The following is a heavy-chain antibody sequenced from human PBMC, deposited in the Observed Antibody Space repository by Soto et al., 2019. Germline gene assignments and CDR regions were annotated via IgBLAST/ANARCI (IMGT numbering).Heavy chain of an antibody. D-gene: IGHD3-16*01. Sequence: PSETLSLTCTVSGGSISSSSYYWGWIRQPPGKGLEWIGSIYYSGSTYYNPSLKSRVTISVDTSKNQFSLKLSSVTAADTAVYYCASYAIEDWFDPWGQGTLVTVSS. CDR2: IYYSGST. CDR3: ASYAIEDWFDP. CDR1: GGSISSSSYY. V-gene: IGHV4-39*01. J-gene: IGHJ5*02.